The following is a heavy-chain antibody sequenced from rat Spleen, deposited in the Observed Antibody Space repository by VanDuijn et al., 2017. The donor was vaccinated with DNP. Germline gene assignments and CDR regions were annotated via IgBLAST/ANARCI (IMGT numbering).Heavy chain of an antibody. Sequence: EVQLVESGGGLVRPGGSLKISCTASGFTFSDYYMAWVRQAPTKGLEWVAYISFDGGNSYYGDSVKGRFTISRDNAKSTLYLQMNSLRSEDMATYYCARHTYYCARWNIGTSTLDYWGQGVMVTVSS. V-gene: IGHV5-22*01. CDR3: ARHTYYCARWNIGTSTLDY. J-gene: IGHJ2*01. CDR1: GFTFSDYY. CDR2: ISFDGGNS. D-gene: IGHD1-5*01.